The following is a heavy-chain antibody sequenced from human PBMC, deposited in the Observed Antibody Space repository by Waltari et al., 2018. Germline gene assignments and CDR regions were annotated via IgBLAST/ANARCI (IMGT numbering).Heavy chain of an antibody. CDR2: IRRRGDSK. J-gene: IGHJ4*02. V-gene: IGHV3-23*01. CDR1: GFTFSSYA. Sequence: EVQLLESGGGLVQPGGSLRLSCAASGFTFSSYAMSWVRQAPGKELEWFTAIRRRGDSKYYADSVKGRYTISRDNCKNALYLQVNSLRAEDTAVYYCAKTLLDYWGQGTLVTVSS. CDR3: AKTLLDY.